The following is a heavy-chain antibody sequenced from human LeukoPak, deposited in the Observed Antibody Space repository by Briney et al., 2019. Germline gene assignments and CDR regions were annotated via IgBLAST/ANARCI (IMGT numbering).Heavy chain of an antibody. CDR2: INSGGSST. CDR1: GFTFSSYW. D-gene: IGHD3-10*01. CDR3: ARTPYYYGSGSSIDY. V-gene: IGHV3-74*01. J-gene: IGHJ4*02. Sequence: GGSLRLSCAASGFTFSSYWMHWVRQAPGKGLVWVSRINSGGSSTSYADSVKGRFTISRDNAKNTLYLRMNSLRAEDTAVYYCARTPYYYGSGSSIDYWGQGTLVTVSS.